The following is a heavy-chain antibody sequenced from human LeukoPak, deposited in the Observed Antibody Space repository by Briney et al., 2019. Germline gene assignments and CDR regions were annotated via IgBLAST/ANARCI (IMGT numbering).Heavy chain of an antibody. J-gene: IGHJ4*02. CDR2: ISSSSSYI. D-gene: IGHD1-26*01. Sequence: GGSLRFSCAASGFTFSSYSMNWVRQAPGKGLEWVSSISSSSSYIYYADSVKGRFTISRDNAKNSLYLQMNSLRAEDTAVYYCARDVVGAQSPLDYWGQGTLVTVSS. CDR3: ARDVVGAQSPLDY. CDR1: GFTFSSYS. V-gene: IGHV3-21*01.